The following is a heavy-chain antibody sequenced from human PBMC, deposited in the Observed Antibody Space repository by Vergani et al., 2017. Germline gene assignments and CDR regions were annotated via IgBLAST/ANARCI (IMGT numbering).Heavy chain of an antibody. Sequence: VQLVESGGGLVQPGRSLRLSCAASGFTFSSYGMHWVRQAPGKGLEWVAVISYDGSNKYYADSVKGRFTISRDNSKNTLYLQMNSLRAEDTAVYYCAMPYDSSAQGDYWGQGTLVTVSS. J-gene: IGHJ4*02. D-gene: IGHD3-22*01. CDR3: AMPYDSSAQGDY. CDR1: GFTFSSYG. V-gene: IGHV3-30*03. CDR2: ISYDGSNK.